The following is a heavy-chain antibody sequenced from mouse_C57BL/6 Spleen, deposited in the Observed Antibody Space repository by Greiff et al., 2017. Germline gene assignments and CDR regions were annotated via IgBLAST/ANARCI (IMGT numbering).Heavy chain of an antibody. Sequence: QVQLQQPGAELVKPGASVKLSCKASGYTFTSYWMQWVKQRPGKGLEWIGEIDPSDSYTNYNQKFKGKATLTVDTSASTAYMQLSSLTSEDSAVYYCARSSYGNYEDYWGQGTTLTVSS. V-gene: IGHV1-50*01. D-gene: IGHD2-1*01. CDR1: GYTFTSYW. CDR2: IDPSDSYT. J-gene: IGHJ2*01. CDR3: ARSSYGNYEDY.